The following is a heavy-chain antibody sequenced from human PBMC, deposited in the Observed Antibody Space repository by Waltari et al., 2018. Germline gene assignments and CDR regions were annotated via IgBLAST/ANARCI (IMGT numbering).Heavy chain of an antibody. CDR3: ATYVGASIGTAAFDV. Sequence: QLHLQESGPGLVQPSETLSLTCSVSGGSITTNRHYWGWIRQPPGKGLEWTATISYSWATYTNPSLKSRVTISVDTFKNQFSLKLSSVTAADTAVYYCATYVGASIGTAAFDVWGQGTMVTVSS. CDR2: ISYSWAT. J-gene: IGHJ3*01. V-gene: IGHV4-39*01. CDR1: GGSITTNRHY. D-gene: IGHD3-16*01.